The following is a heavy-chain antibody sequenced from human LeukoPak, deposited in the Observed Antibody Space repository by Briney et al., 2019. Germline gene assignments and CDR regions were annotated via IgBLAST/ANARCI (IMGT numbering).Heavy chain of an antibody. V-gene: IGHV3-23*01. J-gene: IGHJ4*02. D-gene: IGHD3-22*01. CDR1: GFTFSSYA. Sequence: PGGPLRLSCAASGFTFSSYAMSWVRQAPGKGLEWVSGISGSGDNTYYAGSVKGRFTISRDNSKNTLYVQVNSLGTEDTAAYYCAKGSYYDSSGSFYFDYWGQGTLVTVPS. CDR3: AKGSYYDSSGSFYFDY. CDR2: ISGSGDNT.